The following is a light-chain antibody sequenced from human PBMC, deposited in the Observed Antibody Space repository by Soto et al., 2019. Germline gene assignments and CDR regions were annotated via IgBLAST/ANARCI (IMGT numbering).Light chain of an antibody. CDR3: MQSIQLPLT. J-gene: IGKJ4*01. V-gene: IGKV2D-29*01. CDR2: EVS. Sequence: DIVMTQTRLSLSVTPGQLASISCKSSQSLLHSDGKTYLYWYLQKLGQPPQLLIYEVSNRFSGVPHRFTGGGSGTDFTLNISPLEAEDVGVYHCMQSIQLPLTFGGGTKVEIK. CDR1: QSLLHSDGKTY.